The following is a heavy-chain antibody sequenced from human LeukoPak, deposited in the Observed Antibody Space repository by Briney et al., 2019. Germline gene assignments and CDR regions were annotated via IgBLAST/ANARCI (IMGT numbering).Heavy chain of an antibody. CDR2: IDPSDSYT. Sequence: GESLKISCKGSGYSFTNYWISWVRQMPGKGLEWMGRIDPSDSYTNYSPSFQGHVTISTDKPISTAYLQWSSLKASDTAMYYCARDDSSGYDYWGQGTLVTVSS. D-gene: IGHD3-22*01. CDR3: ARDDSSGYDY. J-gene: IGHJ4*02. CDR1: GYSFTNYW. V-gene: IGHV5-10-1*01.